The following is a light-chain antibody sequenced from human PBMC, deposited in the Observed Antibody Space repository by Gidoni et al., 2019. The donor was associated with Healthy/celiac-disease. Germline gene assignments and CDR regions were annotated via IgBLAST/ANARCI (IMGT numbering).Light chain of an antibody. CDR1: QRVSSSY. Sequence: EIVLTQSPGTLSLSPGERATLSCRASQRVSSSYLAWYQQKPGQAPRLLIYGASSRATGIPDRFSGSGSGTDFTLTISRLEPEDFAVDYCQQYGSSIRSWTFGQGTKVEIK. CDR3: QQYGSSIRSWT. J-gene: IGKJ1*01. CDR2: GAS. V-gene: IGKV3-20*01.